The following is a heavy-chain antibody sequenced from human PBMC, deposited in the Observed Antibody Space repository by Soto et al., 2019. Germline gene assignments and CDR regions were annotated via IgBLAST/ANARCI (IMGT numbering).Heavy chain of an antibody. CDR1: GFVFSVYY. J-gene: IGHJ4*02. Sequence: EVQLEQSGGGLVQPGASLRLSCAASGFVFSVYYMHRVRQVPGKAPVWVARISDDGKNTTYADSVKGRFTISRDNAKGTLYLQMSNLRPEDTAVYYCTRGPRPSSIGTGAYWGRGTQVTVSS. D-gene: IGHD1-1*01. V-gene: IGHV3-74*03. CDR2: ISDDGKNT. CDR3: TRGPRPSSIGTGAY.